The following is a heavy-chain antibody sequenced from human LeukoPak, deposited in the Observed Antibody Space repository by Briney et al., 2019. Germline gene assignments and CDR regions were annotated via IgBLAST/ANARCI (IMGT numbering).Heavy chain of an antibody. CDR2: IIPIFGIT. D-gene: IGHD2-2*02. V-gene: IGHV1-69*05. Sequence: GASVKVSCKASGGTFSSYAISWVRQAPGQGLEWIGGIIPIFGITEYAQKFQGRVTITTDESTSTVYMELSSLRSDDTAVYYCARGQPEFYYCSSTSCDRGYYFDHWGQGTLVTVSS. J-gene: IGHJ4*02. CDR3: ARGQPEFYYCSSTSCDRGYYFDH. CDR1: GGTFSSYA.